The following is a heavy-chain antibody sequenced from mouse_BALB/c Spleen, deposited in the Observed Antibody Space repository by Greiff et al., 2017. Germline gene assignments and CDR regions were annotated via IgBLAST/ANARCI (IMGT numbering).Heavy chain of an antibody. CDR3: ARYGNYVGFAY. CDR2: IYYSGTI. V-gene: IGHV3-5*02. CDR1: GISITTGNYR. Sequence: EVQGVESGPGLVKPSQTVSLTCTVTGISITTGNYRWSWIRQFPGNKLEWIGYIYYSGTITYNPSLTSRTTITRDTSKNQFFLEMNSLTAEDTATYYCARYGNYVGFAYWGQGTLVTVSA. D-gene: IGHD2-1*01. J-gene: IGHJ3*01.